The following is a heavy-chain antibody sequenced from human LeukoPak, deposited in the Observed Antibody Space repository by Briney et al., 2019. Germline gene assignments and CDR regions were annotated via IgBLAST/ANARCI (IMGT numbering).Heavy chain of an antibody. CDR2: ISSSSSYI. CDR3: ASGLVGIVGAYFDY. V-gene: IGHV3-21*01. CDR1: GFTFSSYS. Sequence: PGRSLRLSCAASGFTFSSYSMNWVRQAPGKGLEWVSSISSSSSYIYYADSVKGRFTISRDNAKNSLYLQMNSLRAEDTAVYYCASGLVGIVGAYFDYWGQGTLVTVSS. D-gene: IGHD1-26*01. J-gene: IGHJ4*02.